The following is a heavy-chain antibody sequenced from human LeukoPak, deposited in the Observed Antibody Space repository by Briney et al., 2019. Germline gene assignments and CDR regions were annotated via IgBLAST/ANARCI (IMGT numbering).Heavy chain of an antibody. CDR1: GFTFSNYW. J-gene: IGHJ5*02. V-gene: IGHV3-7*05. Sequence: GGSLRLSCAASGFTFSNYWMIWVRQAPGKGLEWVGNIKQDGSEKRYADSVRGRFSISRDNAQTSLYLQMNSLRAEDTAVYYCARASDPWLQLTWGQGTLVTVSP. D-gene: IGHD5-24*01. CDR3: ARASDPWLQLT. CDR2: IKQDGSEK.